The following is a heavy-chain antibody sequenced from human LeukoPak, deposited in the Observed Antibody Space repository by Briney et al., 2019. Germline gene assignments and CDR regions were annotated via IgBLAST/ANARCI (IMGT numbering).Heavy chain of an antibody. Sequence: SETLSLTCAVSGGSFSGYYWSWVRQPPGKGLEWIGEINHSGSTYYNPSLKSRVTISVHTSKKQFSLKLTSVTAADTAVYYCARKGGGQLVNTRRWFDPWGQGTLVTVSS. CDR3: ARKGGGQLVNTRRWFDP. CDR1: GGSFSGYY. CDR2: INHSGST. D-gene: IGHD6-13*01. V-gene: IGHV4-34*01. J-gene: IGHJ5*02.